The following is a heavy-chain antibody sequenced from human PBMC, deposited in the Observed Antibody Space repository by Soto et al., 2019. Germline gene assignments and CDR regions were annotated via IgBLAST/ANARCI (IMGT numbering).Heavy chain of an antibody. D-gene: IGHD5-18*01. J-gene: IGHJ5*02. V-gene: IGHV1-2*02. Sequence: ASVKVSCKASGYTFTGYYMHWVRQAPGQGLEWMGWINPNSGGTNYAQKFQGRVTMTRDTSISTAYMELSRLRSDDTAVYYCARSPYSQNWFDPWGQGTLVTDSS. CDR3: ARSPYSQNWFDP. CDR2: INPNSGGT. CDR1: GYTFTGYY.